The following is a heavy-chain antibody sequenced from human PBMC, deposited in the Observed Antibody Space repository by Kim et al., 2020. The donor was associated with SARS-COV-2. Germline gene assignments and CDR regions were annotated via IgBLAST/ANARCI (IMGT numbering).Heavy chain of an antibody. J-gene: IGHJ4*02. D-gene: IGHD3-16*01. V-gene: IGHV4-31*02. CDR2: ST. Sequence: STYSNPSLKSRVTISVDTSKNQFSLKLSSVTAADTAVYYCARGGGDYDYVWGQGTLVTVSS. CDR3: ARGGGDYDYV.